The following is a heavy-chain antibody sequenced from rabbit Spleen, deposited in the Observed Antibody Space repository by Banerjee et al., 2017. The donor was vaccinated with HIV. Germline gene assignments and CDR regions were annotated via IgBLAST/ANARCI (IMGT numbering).Heavy chain of an antibody. CDR3: ARDSAGREDFNL. J-gene: IGHJ4*01. CDR2: IYAGGSGNT. D-gene: IGHD4-2*01. V-gene: IGHV1S40*01. CDR1: GFSFSSDYY. Sequence: QSLEESGGDLVKPGTSLTLTCTASGFSFSSDYYMCLVRQAPGKGLEWIACIYAGGSGNTYYASWAKGRFTISRTSSTTVTLQKTSLTAADTATYFCARDSAGREDFNLWGPGTLVTVS.